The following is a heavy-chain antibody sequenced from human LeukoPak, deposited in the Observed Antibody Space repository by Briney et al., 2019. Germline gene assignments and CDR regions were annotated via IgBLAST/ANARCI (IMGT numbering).Heavy chain of an antibody. D-gene: IGHD2-2*01. V-gene: IGHV4-34*01. CDR1: GGSFSGYY. CDR2: INHSGST. J-gene: IGHJ6*03. Sequence: PSETLSLTCAVYGGSFSGYYWSWIRQPPGKGLEWIGEINHSGSTNYNPSLKSRVTISVDTSKNQFSLKLSSVTAADTAVYYCARHSDRAHFSTSCYSYYYYYMDVWGKGTTVTVSS. CDR3: ARHSDRAHFSTSCYSYYYYYMDV.